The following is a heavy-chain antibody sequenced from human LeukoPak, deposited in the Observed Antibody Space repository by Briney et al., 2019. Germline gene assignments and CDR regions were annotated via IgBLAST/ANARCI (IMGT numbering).Heavy chain of an antibody. CDR3: TQTYKGETMADY. Sequence: GGSLILSCAGSGFLFTNAWMSWVRQAPGKGLEWVGRIKSECDGGTTDYAAPVKVRLTISRDDSKHTVYLQMNSMKTEGTAVYFCTQTYKGETMADYWGQGTLVTVSS. V-gene: IGHV3-15*05. CDR1: GFLFTNAW. J-gene: IGHJ4*02. D-gene: IGHD3-10*01. CDR2: IKSECDGGTT.